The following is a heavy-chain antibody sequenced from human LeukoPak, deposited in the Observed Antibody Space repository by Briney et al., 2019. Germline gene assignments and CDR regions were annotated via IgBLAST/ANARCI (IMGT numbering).Heavy chain of an antibody. Sequence: GRSVRLSCAASGFTFSSYGMHWVRQAPGKGLEWVAVIWYDGSNKYYADSVKGRFTISRDNSKNTLYLQMNSLRAEDTAVYYCAKDRTSRSPEAFAYGGQETLVTVSS. V-gene: IGHV3-33*06. CDR1: GFTFSSYG. D-gene: IGHD1-14*01. CDR2: IWYDGSNK. CDR3: AKDRTSRSPEAFAY. J-gene: IGHJ4*02.